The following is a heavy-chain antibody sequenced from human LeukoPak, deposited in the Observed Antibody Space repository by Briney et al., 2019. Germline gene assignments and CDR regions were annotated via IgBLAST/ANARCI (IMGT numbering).Heavy chain of an antibody. J-gene: IGHJ4*02. D-gene: IGHD3/OR15-3a*01. V-gene: IGHV1-18*01. CDR3: ARDWTVAGPRGDSDY. CDR2: ISAYNGNT. Sequence: ASVKVSCKASGYTFTSYGISWVRQAPGQGLEWMGWISAYNGNTNYAQKLQGRVTMTTDTSTSTAYMELRSLRSDDTAVYYCARDWTVAGPRGDSDYWGQGTLVTVSS. CDR1: GYTFTSYG.